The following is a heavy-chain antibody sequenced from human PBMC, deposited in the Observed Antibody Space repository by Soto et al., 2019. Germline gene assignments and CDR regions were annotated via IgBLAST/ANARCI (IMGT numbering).Heavy chain of an antibody. Sequence: QVQLVESGGGVVQPGRSLRLSCAASGFTFSRYGMHWVRQAPGKGLEWVAVISYDGSNKYYADSVKGRFTISRDTSKNTLYLQMNSLRAEDTAVYYCAGGFSNYYGMDVWGQWTTVTVSS. CDR3: AGGFSNYYGMDV. V-gene: IGHV3-30*03. CDR2: ISYDGSNK. CDR1: GFTFSRYG. J-gene: IGHJ6*02. D-gene: IGHD3-3*02.